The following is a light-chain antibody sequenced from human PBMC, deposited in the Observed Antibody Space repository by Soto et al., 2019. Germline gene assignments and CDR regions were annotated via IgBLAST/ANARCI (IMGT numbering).Light chain of an antibody. J-gene: IGKJ3*01. CDR3: QQYYTIPYT. CDR2: WAF. V-gene: IGKV4-1*01. Sequence: DIVMTQSPDFLAVSLGERATINCKSSQSVLYRSNSKNYLAWYQQKAGQPPKLLIYWAFTRESGVPDRFSGSGSWTDFTLTISSLQAEDVAVYYCQQYYTIPYTFGPGTKVDVK. CDR1: QSVLYRSNSKNY.